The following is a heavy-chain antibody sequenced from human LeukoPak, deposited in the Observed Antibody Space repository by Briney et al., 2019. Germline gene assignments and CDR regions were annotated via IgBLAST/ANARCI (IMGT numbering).Heavy chain of an antibody. CDR1: GFTFGDYA. CDR2: ISSSSSYI. Sequence: GGSLRLSCTASGFTFGDYAMSWFRQAPGKGLEWVSSISSSSSYIYYADSVKGRFTISRDNAKNSLYLQMNSLRAEDTAVYYCARDSKWGYCSGGSCYFIDYWGQGTLVTVSS. V-gene: IGHV3-21*01. D-gene: IGHD2-15*01. CDR3: ARDSKWGYCSGGSCYFIDY. J-gene: IGHJ4*02.